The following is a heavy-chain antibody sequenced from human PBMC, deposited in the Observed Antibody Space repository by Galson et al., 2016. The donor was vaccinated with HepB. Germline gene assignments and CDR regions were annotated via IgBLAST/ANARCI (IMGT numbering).Heavy chain of an antibody. J-gene: IGHJ4*02. CDR1: GYTITSYA. CDR2: INADNGNT. V-gene: IGHV1-3*01. Sequence: SVKVSCKASGYTITSYAMHWVRQAPGQRLEWMGWINADNGNTKYSQKFQGRVAMTRDTSASTAYMELRSLRSDDTAVYYCAREGGTGDLYFDYWGQGTLVTVSS. D-gene: IGHD7-27*01. CDR3: AREGGTGDLYFDY.